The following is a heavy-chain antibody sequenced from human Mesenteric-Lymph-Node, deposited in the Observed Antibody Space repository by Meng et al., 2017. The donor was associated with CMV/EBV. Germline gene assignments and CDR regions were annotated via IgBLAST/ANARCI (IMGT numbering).Heavy chain of an antibody. D-gene: IGHD5-12*01. CDR3: ARSGGYRGYDY. CDR1: GYPFNGYY. Sequence: SCRTSGYPFNGYYVYWVRQASGRRLEWMGRINPFSGATDYAQNFEGRVTITRDTSITTAYMEVTRLTSDDTALYYCARSGGYRGYDYWGQGTLVTVSS. J-gene: IGHJ4*02. V-gene: IGHV1-2*06. CDR2: INPFSGAT.